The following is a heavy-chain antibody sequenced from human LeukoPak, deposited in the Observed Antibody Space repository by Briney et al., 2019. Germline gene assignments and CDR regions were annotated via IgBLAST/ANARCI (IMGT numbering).Heavy chain of an antibody. Sequence: SETLSLTCTVSGGSISSSSYYWGWIRQPPGKGLEWIGSIYYSGSTNYNPSLKSRVTMSVDTSKNQFSLKLSSVTAADTAVYFCAREDSSGWYFYFDYWGQGTLVTVSS. CDR1: GGSISSSSYY. D-gene: IGHD6-19*01. J-gene: IGHJ4*02. CDR2: IYYSGST. CDR3: AREDSSGWYFYFDY. V-gene: IGHV4-39*07.